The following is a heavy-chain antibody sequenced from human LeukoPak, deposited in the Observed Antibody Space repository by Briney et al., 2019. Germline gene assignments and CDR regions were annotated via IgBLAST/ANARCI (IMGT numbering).Heavy chain of an antibody. D-gene: IGHD1-26*01. CDR3: ARGMEPYYYMDV. CDR1: GYTFNGYY. CDR2: INPNSGGT. V-gene: IGHV1-2*02. Sequence: ASVKVSCKASGYTFNGYYMHWVRQAPGQGLEWMGWINPNSGGTNYAQKFQGRVTMTRDTSISTAYMELSRLRSDDTAVYYCARGMEPYYYMDVWGKGTTVTISS. J-gene: IGHJ6*03.